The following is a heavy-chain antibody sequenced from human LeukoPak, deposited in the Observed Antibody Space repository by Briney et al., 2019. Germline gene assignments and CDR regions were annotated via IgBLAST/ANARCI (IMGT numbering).Heavy chain of an antibody. CDR3: ARDRGYSSSLDY. Sequence: GGSLRLSCAVSGFTFSSYDMNWVRQAPGKGLEWVSYISSTGTTMQYADSVRGRFTIARDNTKNSLYLQMNSLRAEDTAVYYCARDRGYSSSLDYWGQGTLVTVSS. J-gene: IGHJ4*02. D-gene: IGHD6-13*01. CDR1: GFTFSSYD. CDR2: ISSTGTTM. V-gene: IGHV3-48*03.